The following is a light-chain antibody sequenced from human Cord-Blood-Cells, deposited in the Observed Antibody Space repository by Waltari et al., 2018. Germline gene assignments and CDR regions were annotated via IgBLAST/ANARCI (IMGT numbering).Light chain of an antibody. Sequence: EIVLTQSPATLSLSPGERATLSCRPSQSVSSYLAWYQQKPGQAPRLLIYDASNRATGIPARFSGSVSGTDFTLTISSLAPEDFAVYYCQQRSNWPPLTFGGGTKVEIK. V-gene: IGKV3-11*01. CDR2: DAS. CDR3: QQRSNWPPLT. J-gene: IGKJ4*01. CDR1: QSVSSY.